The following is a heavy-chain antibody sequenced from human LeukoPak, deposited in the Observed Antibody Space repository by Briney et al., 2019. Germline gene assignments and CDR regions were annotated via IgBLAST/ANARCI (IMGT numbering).Heavy chain of an antibody. D-gene: IGHD2-2*01. CDR2: INHSGST. V-gene: IGHV4-34*01. CDR3: ARGQHSEDYGTDV. CDR1: GGSFSGYY. J-gene: IGHJ6*02. Sequence: SETLSLTCAVYGGSFSGYYWSWIRQPPGKGLEWIGEINHSGSTNYNPSLKSRVTISVDTSKNQFSLKLSSVTAADTAVYYCARGQHSEDYGTDVWGQGTTVTVSS.